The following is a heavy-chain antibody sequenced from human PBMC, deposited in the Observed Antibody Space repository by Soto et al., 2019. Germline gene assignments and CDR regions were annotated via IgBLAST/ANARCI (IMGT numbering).Heavy chain of an antibody. V-gene: IGHV4-59*01. CDR1: GGSISSYY. CDR2: IYYSGNT. J-gene: IGHJ6*02. D-gene: IGHD6-13*01. CDR3: ASSGRDLGSSSPKGKNYYSYYGLDV. Sequence: PSETLSLTCSVSGGSISSYYWSWIRQTPGKGLEWIGYIYYSGNTNYNPSLKSRVTISVDTSKNQVSLKVYSVTAADTALYYCASSGRDLGSSSPKGKNYYSYYGLDVWGQGTTVTVSS.